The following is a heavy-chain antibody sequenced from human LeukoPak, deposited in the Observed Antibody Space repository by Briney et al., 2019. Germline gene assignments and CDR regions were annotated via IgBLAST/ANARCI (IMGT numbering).Heavy chain of an antibody. CDR1: GGSISSYY. V-gene: IGHV4-4*09. Sequence: SETLSLTCTVSGGSISSYYWSWIRQPPGKGLEWIGHIYTSGSTNYNPSLKSRVTISVDTSKNQFSLKLSSVTAADTAVYYCARHPAWAAPFDYWGQGTLVTVSS. CDR3: ARHPAWAAPFDY. CDR2: IYTSGST. D-gene: IGHD6-13*01. J-gene: IGHJ4*02.